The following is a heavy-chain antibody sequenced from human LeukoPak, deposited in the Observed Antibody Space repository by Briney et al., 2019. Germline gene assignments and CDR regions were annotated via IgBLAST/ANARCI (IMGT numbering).Heavy chain of an antibody. J-gene: IGHJ1*01. D-gene: IGHD3-22*01. Sequence: GGSLRLSCEASGFIFSTYGMNWVRQAPGKGLEWVSAISGSGGSTYYADSVKGRFTISRDNSKNTLYLQMNSLRAEDTAVYYCAKPYYYDSSGTFEEYFQHWGQGTLVTVSS. CDR3: AKPYYYDSSGTFEEYFQH. V-gene: IGHV3-23*01. CDR2: ISGSGGST. CDR1: GFIFSTYG.